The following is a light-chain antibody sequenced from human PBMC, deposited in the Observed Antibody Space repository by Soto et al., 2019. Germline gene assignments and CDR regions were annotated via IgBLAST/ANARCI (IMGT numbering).Light chain of an antibody. CDR1: QGIRTS. Sequence: EIVLTQSPATLSLSPGERATLSCRASQGIRTSLAWYQQKPDQAPRLLIYVASNRATGIPARFSGSGSGTDFTLTISSLEPEDFAVYYCHQRSTWPFTFGPGTKVDIK. CDR3: HQRSTWPFT. CDR2: VAS. V-gene: IGKV3-11*01. J-gene: IGKJ3*01.